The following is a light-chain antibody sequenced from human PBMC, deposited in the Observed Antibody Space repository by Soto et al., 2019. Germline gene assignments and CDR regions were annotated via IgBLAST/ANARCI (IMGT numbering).Light chain of an antibody. J-gene: IGKJ5*01. Sequence: DIQMTQSPSSLSASVGDTVTLTCRASQSVSSYLNWYQQKPGKAPKLLIYAASSLQSGVPSRFSGSGSGTDFTLTISSLQSEDFEVYYCQQYNNWPITFGQGTRLENK. V-gene: IGKV1-39*01. CDR2: AAS. CDR1: QSVSSY. CDR3: QQYNNWPIT.